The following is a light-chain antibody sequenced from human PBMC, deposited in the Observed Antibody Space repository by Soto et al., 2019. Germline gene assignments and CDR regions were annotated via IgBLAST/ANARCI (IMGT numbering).Light chain of an antibody. Sequence: DIQMTQSPSSLSASLGDRVTITCRASQSISSYLNWYQQKPGKAPKLLIYAASSLQSGVPSRFSGSGSGTDFTLTISRLPPEDLVTYYCQHSNSTLYTFGQGTKLEIK. CDR1: QSISSY. V-gene: IGKV1-39*01. CDR2: AAS. CDR3: QHSNSTLYT. J-gene: IGKJ2*01.